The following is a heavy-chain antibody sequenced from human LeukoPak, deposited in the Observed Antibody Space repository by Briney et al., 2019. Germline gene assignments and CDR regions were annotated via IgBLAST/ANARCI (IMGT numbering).Heavy chain of an antibody. CDR3: AREAFGRNLDV. D-gene: IGHD3-3*01. CDR2: IYSGGST. CDR1: GFTVSSNY. V-gene: IGHV3-66*01. Sequence: GGSLRLSCAASGFTVSSNYMSWVRQAPGKGLEWVSVIYSGGSTYYADSVKGRFTISRDNSKNTLYLQMNSLRAEDTAVYYCAREAFGRNLDVWGQGTLVTVSS. J-gene: IGHJ4*02.